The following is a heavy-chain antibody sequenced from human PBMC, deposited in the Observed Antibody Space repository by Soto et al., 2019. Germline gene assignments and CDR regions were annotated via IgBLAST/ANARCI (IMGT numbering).Heavy chain of an antibody. CDR2: INHSGST. D-gene: IGHD3-22*01. V-gene: IGHV4-39*01. Sequence: ETLSLTCRVSDGSMNSDSSYWGWIRQPPGKGPEWIGVINHSGSTYHNLSLKGRVTMSVDASRNQFSLKLTSMTAADTAVYYCARLGGYVSVGYYYLWDSWGQGTLVTVSS. CDR1: DGSMNSDSSY. CDR3: ARLGGYVSVGYYYLWDS. J-gene: IGHJ4*02.